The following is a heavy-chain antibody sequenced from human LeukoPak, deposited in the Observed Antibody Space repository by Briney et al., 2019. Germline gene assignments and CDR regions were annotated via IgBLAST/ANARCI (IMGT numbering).Heavy chain of an antibody. V-gene: IGHV1-2*02. Sequence: ASVKVSCKASGYTFTGYYMHWVRQAPGQGLEWMGWINPNSGGTNYAQKFQGRVTMTRDTSISTAYMELGGLRSDDTAVYYCARGVGWGGGDFDYWGQGTLVTVSS. CDR3: ARGVGWGGGDFDY. CDR2: INPNSGGT. CDR1: GYTFTGYY. J-gene: IGHJ4*02. D-gene: IGHD3-16*01.